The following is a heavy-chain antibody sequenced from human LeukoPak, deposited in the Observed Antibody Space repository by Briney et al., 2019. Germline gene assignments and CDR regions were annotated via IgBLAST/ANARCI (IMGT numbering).Heavy chain of an antibody. CDR1: GYTFTSYD. Sequence: GASVKVSCKASGYTFTSYDINWVRQATGQGLEWMGWMNPNSGNTGYAQKFQGRVTMTRNTSISTAYMELSSLRSEDTAVYYCARAKMVRGVMLFDYWGQGTLVTVSS. J-gene: IGHJ4*02. CDR2: MNPNSGNT. D-gene: IGHD3-10*01. V-gene: IGHV1-8*01. CDR3: ARAKMVRGVMLFDY.